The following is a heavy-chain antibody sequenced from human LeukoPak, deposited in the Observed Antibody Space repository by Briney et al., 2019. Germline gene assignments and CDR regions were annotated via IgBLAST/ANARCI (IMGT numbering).Heavy chain of an antibody. J-gene: IGHJ4*02. CDR2: INHSGST. V-gene: IGHV4-4*02. Sequence: KPSGTLSLTCAVSGGSISSSNWWSWVRQPPGKGLEWIGEINHSGSTNYNPSLKSRVTISVDTSKNQFSLKLSSVTAADTAVYYCARDPDYGDYLFYFDYWGQGTLVTVSS. CDR1: GGSISSSNW. CDR3: ARDPDYGDYLFYFDY. D-gene: IGHD4-17*01.